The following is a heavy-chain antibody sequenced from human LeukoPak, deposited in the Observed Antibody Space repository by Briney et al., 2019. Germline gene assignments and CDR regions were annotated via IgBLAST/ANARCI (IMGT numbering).Heavy chain of an antibody. CDR2: IYYSGST. J-gene: IGHJ5*02. V-gene: IGHV4-61*01. CDR3: ARGVVPAEANWFDP. CDR1: GGSISSSNY. D-gene: IGHD2-2*01. Sequence: SGTLSLTCAVSGGSISSSNYWSWIRQPPGKGLEWIGYIYYSGSTNYNPSLKSRVTISVDTSKNQFSLKLSSVTAADTAVYYCARGVVPAEANWFDPWGQGTLVTVSS.